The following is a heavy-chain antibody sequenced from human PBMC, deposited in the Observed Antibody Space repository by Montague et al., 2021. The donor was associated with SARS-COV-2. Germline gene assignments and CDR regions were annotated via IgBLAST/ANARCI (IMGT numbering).Heavy chain of an antibody. J-gene: IGHJ4*02. CDR2: ISHSGST. CDR3: ATLPSRITMFGVVQGYYFDD. CDR1: GGSLSGYY. D-gene: IGHD3-3*01. Sequence: SETLSLTCAVYGGSLSGYYWSWIRQRPGEGLEWIAEISHSGSTSYNPSLKSRVTISVDTSKNQFSLKLSSVTAADTAVYYCATLPSRITMFGVVQGYYFDDWGQGTLVTVSS. V-gene: IGHV4-34*01.